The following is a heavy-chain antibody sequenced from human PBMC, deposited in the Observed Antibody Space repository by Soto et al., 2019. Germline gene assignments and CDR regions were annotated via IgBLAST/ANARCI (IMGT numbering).Heavy chain of an antibody. V-gene: IGHV1-18*01. D-gene: IGHD5-18*01. J-gene: IGHJ6*02. CDR2: ISAYNGNT. CDR3: AREAKRGYSYGSPYYYYYGMDV. Sequence: ASVKVSCKASGYTFTSYGISWVRQAPGQGLEWMGWISAYNGNTNYAQKLQGRVTMTTDTSTSTAYMELRSLRSDDTAVYYCAREAKRGYSYGSPYYYYYGMDVWGQGTTVTVS. CDR1: GYTFTSYG.